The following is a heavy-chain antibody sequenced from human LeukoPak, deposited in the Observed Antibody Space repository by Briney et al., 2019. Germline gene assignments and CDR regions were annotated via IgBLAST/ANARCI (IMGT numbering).Heavy chain of an antibody. Sequence: GGSLRLSCAASGFTFSSYAMSWVRRAPGKGRRWAQPIMVSGGSTYYADSVKGRFTISRDNSKNTLYLQMNSLRAEDTAVYYCAKDPGGTMVRGVDRWFDPWGQGTLVTVSS. J-gene: IGHJ5*02. CDR2: IMVSGGST. V-gene: IGHV3-23*01. CDR1: GFTFSSYA. D-gene: IGHD3-10*01. CDR3: AKDPGGTMVRGVDRWFDP.